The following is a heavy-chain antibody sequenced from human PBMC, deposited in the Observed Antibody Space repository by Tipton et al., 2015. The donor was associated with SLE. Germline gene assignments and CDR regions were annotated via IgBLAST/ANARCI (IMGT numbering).Heavy chain of an antibody. V-gene: IGHV3-48*03. J-gene: IGHJ6*03. CDR2: ISSSGSTI. CDR3: ARYYGNSYGYYYYYYYMDV. CDR1: GFTFSSYE. Sequence: SLRLSCAASGFTFSSYEMNWVRQAPGKGLEWVSYISSSGSTIYYADSVKGRFTISRDNAKNSLYLQMNSLRAEDTAVYYCARYYGNSYGYYYYYYYMDVWGKGTTVTVSS. D-gene: IGHD5-18*01.